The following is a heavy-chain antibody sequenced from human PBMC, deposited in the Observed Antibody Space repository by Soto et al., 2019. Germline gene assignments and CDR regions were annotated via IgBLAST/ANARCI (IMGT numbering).Heavy chain of an antibody. V-gene: IGHV3-64D*08. CDR3: VKPAYGSGSYSEPNWFDP. CDR1: GFTFSSYA. J-gene: IGHJ5*02. CDR2: ISSNGGST. Sequence: GGSLRLSCSASGFTFSSYAMHWVRQAPGKGLEYVSAISSNGGSTYYADSVKGRFTISRDNSKNTLYLQMSSLRAEDTAVYYCVKPAYGSGSYSEPNWFDPWGQGTLVTVS. D-gene: IGHD3-10*01.